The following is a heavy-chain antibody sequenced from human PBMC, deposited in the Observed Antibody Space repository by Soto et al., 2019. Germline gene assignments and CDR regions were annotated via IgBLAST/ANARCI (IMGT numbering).Heavy chain of an antibody. J-gene: IGHJ5*02. V-gene: IGHV3-30*02. CDR3: AKDTVPVATPWFDP. D-gene: IGHD2-2*01. CDR1: GFMFTNHG. CDR2: IWSDGNKR. Sequence: PGGSLRLSCAASGFMFTNHGMHWVRQAPGKGLEWVAVIWSDGNKRYYADSVKGRFTVSRDNSKNTLYLQMNSLRAEDTAVYYCAKDTVPVATPWFDPWGQGTLVTVSS.